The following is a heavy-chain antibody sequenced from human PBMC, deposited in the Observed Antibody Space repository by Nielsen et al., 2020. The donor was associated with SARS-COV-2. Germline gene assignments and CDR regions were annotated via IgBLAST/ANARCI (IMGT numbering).Heavy chain of an antibody. CDR1: RDSVSSGSYY. Sequence: SETLSLTCTVSRDSVSSGSYYWGWIRQPPGKGLEWIGEINHSGSTNYNPSLKSRVTISVDTSKNQFSLKLSSVTAADTAVYYCSSTGYLFKRDYWGQGTLVTVSS. CDR2: INHSGST. V-gene: IGHV4-39*07. J-gene: IGHJ4*02. D-gene: IGHD3-22*01. CDR3: SSTGYLFKRDY.